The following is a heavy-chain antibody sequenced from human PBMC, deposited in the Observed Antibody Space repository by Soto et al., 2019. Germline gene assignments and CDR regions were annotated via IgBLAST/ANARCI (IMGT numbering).Heavy chain of an antibody. CDR3: ARDGGVIAAYLDY. CDR1: GYTFTSYA. V-gene: IGHV1-3*01. J-gene: IGHJ4*02. D-gene: IGHD3-16*02. CDR2: INAGNGNT. Sequence: QVQLVQSGAEVKKPGASMKVSCKASGYTFTSYAMHWVRQAPGQRLEWMGWINAGNGNTKYSQKFQGRVTITRDTSASTAYMELSSLRSEDTAEYYCARDGGVIAAYLDYWGQGTLVTVSS.